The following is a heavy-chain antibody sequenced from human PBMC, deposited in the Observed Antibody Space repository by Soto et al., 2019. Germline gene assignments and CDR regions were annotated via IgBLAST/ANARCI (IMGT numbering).Heavy chain of an antibody. D-gene: IGHD6-19*01. J-gene: IGHJ1*01. CDR3: AKGVPGIAVAGTGYFQH. Sequence: EVQLLESGGGLVQPGGSLRLSCAASGFTFSSYAMSWVRQAPGKGLEWVSGISGSGDSTYYADSVKGRFTISRDNSKKTVYLQMNSLRAEDTAVYYSAKGVPGIAVAGTGYFQHWGQGTLVTVSS. CDR2: ISGSGDST. V-gene: IGHV3-23*01. CDR1: GFTFSSYA.